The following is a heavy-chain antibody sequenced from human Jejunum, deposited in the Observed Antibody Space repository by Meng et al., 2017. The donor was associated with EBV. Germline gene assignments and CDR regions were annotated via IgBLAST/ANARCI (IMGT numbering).Heavy chain of an antibody. J-gene: IGHJ5*01. CDR3: AHFYDSSGYTDS. CDR2: IYWDDDQ. D-gene: IGHD3-22*01. Sequence: ITLKESCPPLVKPTQTLTLTCTFSGFSLSTIGVGVSWIRQDPGKALEWLALIYWDDDQRFSPSLRSRLTIAKDTSKNQVVLTMTNMDPADTGTYFCAHFYDSSGYTDSWGQGTLVTVSS. V-gene: IGHV2-5*02. CDR1: GFSLSTIGVG.